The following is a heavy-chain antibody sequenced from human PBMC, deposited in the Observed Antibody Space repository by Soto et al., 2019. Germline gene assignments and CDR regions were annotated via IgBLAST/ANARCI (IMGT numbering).Heavy chain of an antibody. J-gene: IGHJ4*02. CDR1: GFTFTRYS. Sequence: EVQLVESGGGLVKPGGSLRLSCAASGFTFTRYSMNWVRQAPGKGLEWVSSISSTTNYIYYGDSIKGRFIISRDNAKNSLYLEMNSLRAEXXXXYYCARESEDLTSNFDYWGQGTLVTVSS. CDR3: ARESEDLTSNFDY. V-gene: IGHV3-21*06. CDR2: ISSTTNYI.